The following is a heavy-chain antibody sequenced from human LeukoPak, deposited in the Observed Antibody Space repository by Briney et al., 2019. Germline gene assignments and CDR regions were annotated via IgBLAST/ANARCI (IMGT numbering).Heavy chain of an antibody. CDR1: GFTFDDYA. CDR2: ISWNSGSI. CDR3: ARDLGLYGDYSEFSWFDP. J-gene: IGHJ5*02. Sequence: PGRSLRLSCAASGFTFDDYAMPWVRQAPGKGLEWVSGISWNSGSIGYADSVKGRFTISRDNSKNTLYLQMNSLRAEDTAVYYCARDLGLYGDYSEFSWFDPWGQGTLVTVSS. V-gene: IGHV3-9*01. D-gene: IGHD4-17*01.